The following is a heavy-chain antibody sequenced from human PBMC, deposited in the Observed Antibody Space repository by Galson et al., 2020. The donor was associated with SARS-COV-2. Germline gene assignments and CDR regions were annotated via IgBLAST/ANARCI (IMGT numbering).Heavy chain of an antibody. CDR1: GFSLTTAGMC. CDR3: ARVTQRIGGEVVANWFDP. Sequence: SGPTLVKPTQTLTLTCTFSGFSLTTAGMCVRWIRQPPGKALEWLARIDWDDDKYYSASLKTRLTISKDTSKNQVVLTMTNMDPVDTATYYCARVTQRIGGEVVANWFDPWGQGILVTVSS. V-gene: IGHV2-70*11. D-gene: IGHD3-16*01. CDR2: IDWDDDK. J-gene: IGHJ5*02.